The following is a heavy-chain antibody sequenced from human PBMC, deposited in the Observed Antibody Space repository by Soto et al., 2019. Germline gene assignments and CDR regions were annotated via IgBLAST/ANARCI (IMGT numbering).Heavy chain of an antibody. V-gene: IGHV1-69*13. CDR2: IIPIFGTA. J-gene: IGHJ6*02. CDR1: GGTFSSYA. Sequence: SVKVSCKASGGTFSSYAISWVRQAPGQGLEWMGGIIPIFGTANYAQKFQGRVTITADESTSTAYMELSSLRSEDTAVYYCARDLVRVPAATGGPSYYYYYGMDVWGQGTTVTVSS. D-gene: IGHD2-2*01. CDR3: ARDLVRVPAATGGPSYYYYYGMDV.